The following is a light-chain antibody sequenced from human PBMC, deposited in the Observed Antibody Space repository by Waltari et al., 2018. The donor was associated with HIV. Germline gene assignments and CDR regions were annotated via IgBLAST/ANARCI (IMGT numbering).Light chain of an antibody. CDR3: CSYGGSFFYV. CDR1: SSDVGGYNY. CDR2: DVN. J-gene: IGLJ1*01. Sequence: QSALTQPRSVSGSPGQSVTISCTGTSSDVGGYNYVSWYQQHPGKAPKLMIYDVNKRPSGLPDRFSGSKSGNTASLTISGLQAEDEADYYCCSYGGSFFYVFGTGTKVTVL. V-gene: IGLV2-11*01.